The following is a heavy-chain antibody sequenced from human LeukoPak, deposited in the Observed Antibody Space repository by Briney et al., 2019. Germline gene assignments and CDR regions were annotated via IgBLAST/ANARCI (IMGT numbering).Heavy chain of an antibody. CDR3: AKWGDYDVLTGYYVSDY. CDR1: GFTFSNYS. J-gene: IGHJ4*02. D-gene: IGHD3-9*01. V-gene: IGHV3-23*01. CDR2: ITGSGGNT. Sequence: GGSLRLSCAASGFTFSNYSMSWVRQAPGKGLEWVSAITGSGGNTYYADSVKGRFTISRDNSKNTVFLQMNSLRAEDTAVYYCAKWGDYDVLTGYYVSDYWGQGTLVTVSS.